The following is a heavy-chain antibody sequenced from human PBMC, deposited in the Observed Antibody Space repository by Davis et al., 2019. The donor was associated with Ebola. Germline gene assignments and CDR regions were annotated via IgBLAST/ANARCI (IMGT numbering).Heavy chain of an antibody. J-gene: IGHJ4*02. V-gene: IGHV3-43*02. CDR2: ISWDGGST. D-gene: IGHD6-13*01. CDR3: AKDSSIASTGTGSFYFDY. Sequence: GESLKISCAASGFIFSSYAMSWVRQAPGKGLEWVSLISWDGGSTCYADSVKGRFTISRDNSKNALYLQMNSLRTEDSALYYCAKDSSIASTGTGSFYFDYWGQGTLVTVSS. CDR1: GFIFSSYA.